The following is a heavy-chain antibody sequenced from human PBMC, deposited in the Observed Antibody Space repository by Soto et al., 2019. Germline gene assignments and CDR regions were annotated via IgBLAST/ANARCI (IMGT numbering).Heavy chain of an antibody. CDR3: AGYYYFDYFDY. Sequence: GGSLRLSCAASGLTFSSYVMSWVRQAPGKGLEWVSGISGSATSTYYADSVSGRFTISRDNSRNTLYLQMNNLGAEDTAIYYCAGYYYFDYFDYWGQGTLVTVSS. V-gene: IGHV3-23*01. CDR1: GLTFSSYV. J-gene: IGHJ4*02. D-gene: IGHD3-22*01. CDR2: ISGSATST.